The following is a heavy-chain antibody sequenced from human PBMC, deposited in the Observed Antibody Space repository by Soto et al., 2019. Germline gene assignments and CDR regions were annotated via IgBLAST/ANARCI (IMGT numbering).Heavy chain of an antibody. CDR3: ARDGRGDEAPMDY. J-gene: IGHJ4*02. CDR2: INPNSGGT. CDR1: GYTFTGYY. D-gene: IGHD2-15*01. V-gene: IGHV1-2*04. Sequence: QVQLVQSGAEVKKPGASVKVSCKASGYTFTGYYMHWVRQAPGQGLEWMGWINPNSGGTNYAQKFQGWVTMTRDTSIITAYMELSRLGSDDTAVYYGARDGRGDEAPMDYWGQGTLVTVSS.